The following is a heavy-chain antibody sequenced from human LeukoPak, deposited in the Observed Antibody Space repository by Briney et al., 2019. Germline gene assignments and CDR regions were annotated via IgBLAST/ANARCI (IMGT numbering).Heavy chain of an antibody. CDR3: AKDRDYGDYAPQNDAFDI. Sequence: QAGGSLRLSCAASGFTFSSYGMHWVRQAPGKGLEWVAFIRYDGSNKYYADSVKGRFTISRDNSKNTLYLQMNSLRAEDTAVYYCAKDRDYGDYAPQNDAFDIWGQGTMVTVSS. D-gene: IGHD4-17*01. V-gene: IGHV3-30*02. CDR2: IRYDGSNK. CDR1: GFTFSSYG. J-gene: IGHJ3*02.